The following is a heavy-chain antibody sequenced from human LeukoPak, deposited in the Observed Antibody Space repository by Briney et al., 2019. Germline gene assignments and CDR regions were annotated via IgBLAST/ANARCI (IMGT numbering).Heavy chain of an antibody. Sequence: GGSLRLSCAASGFTVSSNYMSWVRQAPGKGLEWVSVIYSGGSTYYADSVKGRFTISRDNSKNTLYLQMNSLRAEDTAVYYCARGAFLEWLYGMDVWGQGTTVTVSS. V-gene: IGHV3-66*02. CDR1: GFTVSSNY. D-gene: IGHD3-3*02. CDR2: IYSGGST. J-gene: IGHJ6*02. CDR3: ARGAFLEWLYGMDV.